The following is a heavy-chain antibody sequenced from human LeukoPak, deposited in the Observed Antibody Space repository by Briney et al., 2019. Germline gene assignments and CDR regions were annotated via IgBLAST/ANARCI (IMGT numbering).Heavy chain of an antibody. V-gene: IGHV3-21*01. CDR1: GFTFSSYS. J-gene: IGHJ3*02. Sequence: PGGSLRLSCAASGFTFSSYSMNWVRQAPGKGLEWVSSISSSSSYIYYADSVKGRFTISRDNAKNSLYLQMNSLRAEDTAVYYCARDGRREQWLADDAFDIWGQGTMVTVSS. CDR3: ARDGRREQWLADDAFDI. CDR2: ISSSSSYI. D-gene: IGHD6-19*01.